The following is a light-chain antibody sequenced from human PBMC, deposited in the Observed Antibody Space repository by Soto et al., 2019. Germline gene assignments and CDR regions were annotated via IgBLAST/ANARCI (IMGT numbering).Light chain of an antibody. Sequence: EIVLTQSPGTLSLSPGERATLSCRASQSVRSSYLAWYQQKPGQAPRLLIYGASSRATGIPDRFSGSGSGTDFTLTIRRLEPEDFAVYYCQQYGSSPGYTFGQGTKLEIK. V-gene: IGKV3-20*01. CDR3: QQYGSSPGYT. CDR1: QSVRSSY. CDR2: GAS. J-gene: IGKJ2*01.